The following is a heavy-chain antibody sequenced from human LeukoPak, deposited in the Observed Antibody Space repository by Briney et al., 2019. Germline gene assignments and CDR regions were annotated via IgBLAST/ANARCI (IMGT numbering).Heavy chain of an antibody. V-gene: IGHV1-8*01. D-gene: IGHD3-22*01. J-gene: IGHJ4*02. CDR3: ARVSETPAYYYTSGYYYLGY. Sequence: ASVRVSCKASGYTFTSYDINWVRQAPGQGLEWMGWMNPSSGNTGYAQRFQGRVTMTRDTSISTAYMELSSLRSEDTAVYYCARVSETPAYYYTSGYYYLGYWGQGTLVTDPS. CDR2: MNPSSGNT. CDR1: GYTFTSYD.